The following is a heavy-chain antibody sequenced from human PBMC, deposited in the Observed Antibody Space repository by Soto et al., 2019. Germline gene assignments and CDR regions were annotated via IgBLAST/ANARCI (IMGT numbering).Heavy chain of an antibody. CDR2: IIPIFGTA. V-gene: IGHV1-69*01. CDR1: GFTFSSYA. CDR3: ASSYYDSSGYPSLGAFDI. D-gene: IGHD3-22*01. J-gene: IGHJ3*02. Sequence: VQLVESGGGLVKPGGSLRLSCAASGFTFSSYAISWVRQAPGQGLEWMGGIIPIFGTANYAQKFQGRVTITADESTSTAYMELSSLRSEDTAVYYCASSYYDSSGYPSLGAFDIWGQGTMVTVSS.